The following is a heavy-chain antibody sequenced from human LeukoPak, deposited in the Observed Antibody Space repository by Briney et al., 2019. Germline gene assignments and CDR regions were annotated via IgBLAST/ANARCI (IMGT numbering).Heavy chain of an antibody. CDR2: IYYSGST. Sequence: SETLSLTCTVSGGSISSSSYYWGWIRQPPGKGLEWIGSIYYSGSTYYNPSLKSRVTISVDTSKNQFSLKLRSVTAADTAVYYCERDMITFGGVINYFDYWGQGTLVTVSS. D-gene: IGHD3-16*02. J-gene: IGHJ4*02. CDR1: GGSISSSSYY. CDR3: ERDMITFGGVINYFDY. V-gene: IGHV4-39*07.